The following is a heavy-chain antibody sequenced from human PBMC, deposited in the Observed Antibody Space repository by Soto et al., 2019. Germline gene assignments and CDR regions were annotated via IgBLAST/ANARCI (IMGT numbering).Heavy chain of an antibody. Sequence: QVQLQESGPGLVKPSETLSLTCTVSGGSISSYYWSWIRQPPGKGLEWIEYIYYSGSTNYNPSLKSRVTISVDTSKNQFSLKLSSVTAADTAVYYCARVWGGAFDFWGQGTMVTVSS. CDR2: IYYSGST. D-gene: IGHD3-10*01. J-gene: IGHJ3*01. CDR1: GGSISSYY. V-gene: IGHV4-59*01. CDR3: ARVWGGAFDF.